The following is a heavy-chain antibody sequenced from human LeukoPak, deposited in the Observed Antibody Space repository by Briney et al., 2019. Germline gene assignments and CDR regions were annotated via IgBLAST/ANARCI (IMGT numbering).Heavy chain of an antibody. D-gene: IGHD3-16*01. J-gene: IGHJ5*02. V-gene: IGHV3-53*01. Sequence: GGTLRLSCAASGFTFSNYMSWVRQAPGKGLEWASVIYSGGSTYYADSVKGRFTISRDNSKNTLYLQMNSLRAEDTAVYYCARDRRETMITFGGVMTAGWFDPWGQGTLVTVSS. CDR3: ARDRRETMITFGGVMTAGWFDP. CDR2: IYSGGST. CDR1: GFTFSNY.